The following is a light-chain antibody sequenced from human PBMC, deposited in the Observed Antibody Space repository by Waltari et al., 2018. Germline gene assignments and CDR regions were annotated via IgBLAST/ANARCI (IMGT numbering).Light chain of an antibody. CDR1: GGSISRNY. J-gene: IGLJ7*01. CDR2: EDN. Sequence: NFVLPQPHSVSESPGKTVTISCPGRGGSISRNYVQWYPQRPGSAPRTLIYEDNQRPAGVPDRFSGSIDSSSNSASLTISGLKTEDEADYYCQSYDGSNHAVFGGGTQLTVL. CDR3: QSYDGSNHAV. V-gene: IGLV6-57*02.